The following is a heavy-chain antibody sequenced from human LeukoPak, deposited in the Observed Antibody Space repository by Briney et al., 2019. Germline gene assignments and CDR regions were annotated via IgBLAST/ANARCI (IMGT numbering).Heavy chain of an antibody. CDR2: IKKDGSEK. CDR1: GFTFNSYW. Sequence: GGSLRLSCAASGFTFNSYWMSWVRQAPGKGLEWVANIKKDGSEKNYVDSVKGRLTISRDNAKNSLYLQMDSLRAEDTAVYYCARFIGLGAWGQGTLVTVSS. CDR3: ARFIGLGA. V-gene: IGHV3-7*01. D-gene: IGHD3-16*01. J-gene: IGHJ5*02.